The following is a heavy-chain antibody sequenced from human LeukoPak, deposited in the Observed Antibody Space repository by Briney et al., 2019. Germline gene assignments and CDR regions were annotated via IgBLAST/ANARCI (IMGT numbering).Heavy chain of an antibody. CDR3: AKDHDDSSGYLLSRFDY. CDR1: GFTFSSYG. D-gene: IGHD3-22*01. Sequence: GGSLRLSCAASGFTFSSYGMHWVREAPGKGLEWVAVIRYDGSNKYYADSVQGRFTISRDNSKNTLYLQMNSLRAEDTAVYYCAKDHDDSSGYLLSRFDYWGQGTLVTVSS. CDR2: IRYDGSNK. V-gene: IGHV3-30*02. J-gene: IGHJ4*02.